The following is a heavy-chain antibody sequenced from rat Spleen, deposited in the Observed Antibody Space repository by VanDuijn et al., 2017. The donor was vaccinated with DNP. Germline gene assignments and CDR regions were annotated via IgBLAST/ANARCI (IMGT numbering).Heavy chain of an antibody. CDR2: INKAGST. V-gene: IGHV3-3*01. Sequence: EVLLQESGPGLVKPSQSLSLTCSVTGFSITNNFKWSWIRKFPGNELEWMGYINKAGSTNYNPSLKSRFSITRDTSKNHFFLQVNSVRNEDTATYYCAIQLGVFDYWGQGVMVIVSS. J-gene: IGHJ2*01. D-gene: IGHD5-1*01. CDR3: AIQLGVFDY. CDR1: GFSITNNFK.